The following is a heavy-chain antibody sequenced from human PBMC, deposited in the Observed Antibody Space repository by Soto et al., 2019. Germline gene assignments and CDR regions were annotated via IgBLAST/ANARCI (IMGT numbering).Heavy chain of an antibody. V-gene: IGHV3-48*02. D-gene: IGHD3-10*01. J-gene: IGHJ3*02. CDR3: ARDRSVRTYGFDI. CDR1: GFTFSSYS. CDR2: ISSSSRTI. Sequence: EVQLVESGGGLVQPGGSLRLSCAASGFTFSSYSMNWVRQAPGKGLEWVSYISSSSRTIYYADSVKCRFTISRDNAKNTLYLQMNSLRDEDTAVYYCARDRSVRTYGFDIWGQGTMVTVPS.